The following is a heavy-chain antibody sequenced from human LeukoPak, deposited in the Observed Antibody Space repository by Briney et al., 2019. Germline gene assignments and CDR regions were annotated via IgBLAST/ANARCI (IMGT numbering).Heavy chain of an antibody. CDR3: ARGLPPGYCSSTSCYTPNFDY. Sequence: SVKVSCKASGGTFSSYAISWVRQAPGQGLEWMGGIIPIFGTANYAQKFQGRVTITADESTSTACMELSSLRSEDTAVYYCARGLPPGYCSSTSCYTPNFDYWGQGTLVTVSS. V-gene: IGHV1-69*13. J-gene: IGHJ4*02. CDR2: IIPIFGTA. CDR1: GGTFSSYA. D-gene: IGHD2-2*02.